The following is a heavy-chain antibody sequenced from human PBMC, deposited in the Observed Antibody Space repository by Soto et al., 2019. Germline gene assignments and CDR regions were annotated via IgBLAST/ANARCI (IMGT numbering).Heavy chain of an antibody. D-gene: IGHD2-21*01. Sequence: GGSLRLSCAASGFTFSSYAMSWVRQAPGKGLEWVSAISGSGGSTYYADPVKGRFTISRDNSKNTLYLQMNSLRAEDTAVYYCAKDRHIASYYYYYMDVWGKGTTVTVSS. J-gene: IGHJ6*03. V-gene: IGHV3-23*01. CDR2: ISGSGGST. CDR1: GFTFSSYA. CDR3: AKDRHIASYYYYYMDV.